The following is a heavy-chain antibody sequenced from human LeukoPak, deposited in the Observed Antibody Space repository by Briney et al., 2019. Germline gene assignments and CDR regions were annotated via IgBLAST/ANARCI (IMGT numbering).Heavy chain of an antibody. D-gene: IGHD5-18*01. CDR2: ISGSAGKI. J-gene: IGHJ4*02. CDR3: AGRVTGYSSGYVY. Sequence: GGSLRLSCAVSGFAFSSLAMHWVRQAPGKGLDWVSVISGSAGKIRYAGSVKGRFTISRDNSENTVYLQMNNLRAEDTAVYYCAGRVTGYSSGYVYWGQGTLVTVSS. V-gene: IGHV3-23*01. CDR1: GFAFSSLA.